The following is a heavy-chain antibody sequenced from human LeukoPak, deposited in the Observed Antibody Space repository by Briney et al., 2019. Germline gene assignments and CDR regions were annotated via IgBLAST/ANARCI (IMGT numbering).Heavy chain of an antibody. V-gene: IGHV4-59*01. CDR3: AREGTLGGYYYYYMDV. CDR1: GGSISSYY. J-gene: IGHJ6*03. CDR2: IYYSGST. D-gene: IGHD3-16*01. Sequence: SETLSLTCTVSGGSISSYYWSWIRQPPGKGLEWIGYIYYSGSTNYNPSLKSRVTISVDTSKNQFSLKLSSVTAADTAVYYRAREGTLGGYYYYYMDVWGKGTTVTVSS.